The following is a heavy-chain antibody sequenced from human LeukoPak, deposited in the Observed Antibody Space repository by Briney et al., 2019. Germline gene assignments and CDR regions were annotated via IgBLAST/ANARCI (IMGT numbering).Heavy chain of an antibody. CDR3: ARAFDSSGYYLDYFDY. V-gene: IGHV4-59*12. CDR2: IYYSGST. Sequence: PSETLSLTCTVSGGSISSYYWSWIRQPPGKGLEWIGYIYYSGSTYYNPSLKSRVTISVDTSKNQFSLKLSSVTAADTAVYYCARAFDSSGYYLDYFDYWGQGTLVTVSS. D-gene: IGHD3-22*01. CDR1: GGSISSYY. J-gene: IGHJ4*02.